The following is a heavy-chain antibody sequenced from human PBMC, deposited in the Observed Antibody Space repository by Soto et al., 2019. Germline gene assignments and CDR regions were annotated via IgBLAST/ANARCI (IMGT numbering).Heavy chain of an antibody. CDR1: GYTFTSYY. CDR2: INPSGGST. V-gene: IGHV1-46*01. CDR3: ARGEWCSSTSCYVTGIYYYYYGMEA. J-gene: IGHJ6*02. D-gene: IGHD2-2*01. Sequence: ASVKVSCKASGYTFTSYYMHWVRQAPGQGLEWMGIINPSGGSTSYAQKFQGRVTMTRDTSTSTVYMELSSLRSEDTAVYYCARGEWCSSTSCYVTGIYYYYYGMEAWGQGTTVTVSS.